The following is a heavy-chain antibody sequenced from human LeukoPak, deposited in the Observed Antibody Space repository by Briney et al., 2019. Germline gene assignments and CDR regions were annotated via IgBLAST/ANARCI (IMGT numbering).Heavy chain of an antibody. Sequence: PGGSLRLSCAASGFTFNSAWMTWVRQAPGKGLEWVAVISYDGSNKYYADSVKGRFTISRDNSKNTLYLQMNSLRAEDTAVYYCARGSEWFGELLRYYFDYWGQGTLVTVSS. CDR3: ARGSEWFGELLRYYFDY. J-gene: IGHJ4*02. V-gene: IGHV3-30-3*01. D-gene: IGHD3-10*01. CDR2: ISYDGSNK. CDR1: GFTFNSAW.